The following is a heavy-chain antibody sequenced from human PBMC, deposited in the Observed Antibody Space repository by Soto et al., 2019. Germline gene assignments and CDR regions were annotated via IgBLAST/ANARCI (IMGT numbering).Heavy chain of an antibody. J-gene: IGHJ5*02. CDR2: TSGSGDNT. CDR3: AKDRSRYTSGWHNWFDP. Sequence: GGSLRLSCAASGFTFSTYGMSWVRQAPGKGLEWVSSTSGSGDNTYYADSVKGRFTISRDNSKNKLYLQMNSLRAEDTAVYYCAKDRSRYTSGWHNWFDPWGQGTLVTVSS. V-gene: IGHV3-23*01. D-gene: IGHD6-19*01. CDR1: GFTFSTYG.